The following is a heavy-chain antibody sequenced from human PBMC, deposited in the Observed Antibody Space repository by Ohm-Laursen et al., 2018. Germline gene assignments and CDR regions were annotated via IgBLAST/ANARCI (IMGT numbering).Heavy chain of an antibody. D-gene: IGHD5-12*01. CDR2: ISGSGGST. Sequence: SLRLSCAASGFTFSSYAMSWVRQAPGKGLEWVSGISGSGGSTYYADSVKGRFTISRDNSKNTLYLQTNSLRAEDTAVYYCAKDVNPRLVTTITGWFDPWGQGTLVTVSS. CDR3: AKDVNPRLVTTITGWFDP. J-gene: IGHJ5*02. CDR1: GFTFSSYA. V-gene: IGHV3-23*01.